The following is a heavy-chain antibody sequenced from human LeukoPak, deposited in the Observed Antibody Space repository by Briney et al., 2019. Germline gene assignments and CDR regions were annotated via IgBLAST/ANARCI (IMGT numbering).Heavy chain of an antibody. J-gene: IGHJ4*02. CDR1: GGSFSGYY. D-gene: IGHD2-15*01. CDR3: ARHRCSGGSRYQRSFDY. V-gene: IGHV4-34*01. Sequence: SETLSLTCAVYGGSFSGYYWSWIRQPPGKGLEWIGEINHSGSTNYNPSLKSRVTISVDTSKNQFSLRLSSVTAADTAVYYCARHRCSGGSRYQRSFDYWGQGTLVTVSS. CDR2: INHSGST.